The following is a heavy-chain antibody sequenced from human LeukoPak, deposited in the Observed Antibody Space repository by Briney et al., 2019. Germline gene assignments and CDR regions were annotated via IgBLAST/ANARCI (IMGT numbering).Heavy chain of an antibody. V-gene: IGHV1-69*01. CDR1: GFTFSSYA. D-gene: IGHD2-15*01. Sequence: GGSLRLSCAASGFTFSSYAISWVRQAPGQGLEWMGGIIPIFGTANYAQKFQGRVTITADESTSTAYMELSSLRSEDTAVYYCARDRGGGSSYDGWFDPWGQGTLVTVSS. J-gene: IGHJ5*02. CDR3: ARDRGGGSSYDGWFDP. CDR2: IIPIFGTA.